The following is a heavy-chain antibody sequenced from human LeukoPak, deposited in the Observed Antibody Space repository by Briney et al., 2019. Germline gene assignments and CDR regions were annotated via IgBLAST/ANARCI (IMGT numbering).Heavy chain of an antibody. J-gene: IGHJ6*02. V-gene: IGHV1-18*01. CDR1: GYSFTNYG. Sequence: ASVTVSCKASGYSFTNYGICWVRQAPGQGLEWMGWISYTGNTNYAQKLQSRVTITTDTSTSTAYMELRSLRSDDTAVYYCARDTAAGDIVLMVYERHYYYYGMDVWGQGTTVTVSS. CDR2: ISYTGNT. CDR3: ARDTAAGDIVLMVYERHYYYYGMDV. D-gene: IGHD2-8*01.